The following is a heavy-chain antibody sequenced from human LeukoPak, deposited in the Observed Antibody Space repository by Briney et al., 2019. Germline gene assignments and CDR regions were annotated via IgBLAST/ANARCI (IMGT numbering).Heavy chain of an antibody. CDR1: GYTFTNYD. J-gene: IGHJ3*02. V-gene: IGHV1-8*03. D-gene: IGHD3-22*01. CDR2: MDPNSGNT. CDR3: ARGRVEVTLIAVLNGDAFDI. Sequence: GASVKVSCKASGYTFTNYDINWVRQATGQGLEWLGWMDPNSGNTGYAQKFQDRVTITRNTSISTVYMELSSLRSEDTAVYYCARGRVEVTLIAVLNGDAFDIWGQGTMATVSS.